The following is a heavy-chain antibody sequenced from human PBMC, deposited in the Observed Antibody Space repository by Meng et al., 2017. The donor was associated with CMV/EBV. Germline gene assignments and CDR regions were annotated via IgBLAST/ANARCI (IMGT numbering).Heavy chain of an antibody. D-gene: IGHD2-21*01. CDR3: ARGPPYSTYYYYYGMDV. CDR1: GGSISSYY. Sequence: SETLSLTCTVSGGSISSYYWSWIRQPPGKGLEWIGYIYYSGGTNYNPSLKSRVTISVDTSKNQFSLKLSSVTAADTAVYYCARGPPYSTYYYYYGMDVWGQGTTVTVSS. V-gene: IGHV4-59*01. J-gene: IGHJ6*02. CDR2: IYYSGGT.